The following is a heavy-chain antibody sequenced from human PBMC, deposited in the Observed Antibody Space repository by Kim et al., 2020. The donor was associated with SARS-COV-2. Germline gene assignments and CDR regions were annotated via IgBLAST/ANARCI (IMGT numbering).Heavy chain of an antibody. CDR3: ARGLRGSSWYSR. Sequence: YYADSVKGRFTISRDNAKNSLYLQMNSLRAEDTAVYYCARGLRGSSWYSRWGQGTLVTVSS. D-gene: IGHD6-13*01. J-gene: IGHJ4*02. V-gene: IGHV3-21*01.